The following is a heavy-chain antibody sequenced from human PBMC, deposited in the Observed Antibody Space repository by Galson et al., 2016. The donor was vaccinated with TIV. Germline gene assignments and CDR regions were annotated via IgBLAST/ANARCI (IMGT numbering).Heavy chain of an antibody. J-gene: IGHJ4*02. Sequence: PALVKPTQTVTLTCTFSGFSLNTDGMCVNWIRQPPGKALEWLARIDWDDDKYYSPFLTTRLPISKETSKNQVVLTLTDMDPVDTSTYYCARMVYGDYPPRFYYDNWGQGILVTVSS. CDR3: ARMVYGDYPPRFYYDN. CDR1: GFSLNTDGMC. V-gene: IGHV2-70*11. CDR2: IDWDDDK. D-gene: IGHD4-17*01.